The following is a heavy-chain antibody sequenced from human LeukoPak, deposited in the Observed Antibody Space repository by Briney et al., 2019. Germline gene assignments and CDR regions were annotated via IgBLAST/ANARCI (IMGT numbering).Heavy chain of an antibody. Sequence: SETLSLTCTVSDDSITIYYWSWIRQPPGKGLEWIGYIYYSGSTNYNPSLKSRVTISVDTSKNQFSLKLSSVTAADTAVYYCARDQRLVLDYWGQGTLVTVSS. J-gene: IGHJ4*02. D-gene: IGHD6-13*01. CDR3: ARDQRLVLDY. CDR2: IYYSGST. V-gene: IGHV4-59*01. CDR1: DDSITIYY.